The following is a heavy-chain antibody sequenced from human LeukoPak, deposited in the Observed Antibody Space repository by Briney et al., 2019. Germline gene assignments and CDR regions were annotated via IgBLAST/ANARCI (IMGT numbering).Heavy chain of an antibody. CDR3: ARRQGLKYYFDY. CDR1: GFTVSSNY. Sequence: GGSLRLSCAASGFTVSSNYMSWVRQAPGKGLEWVSVIYSGGSTYYADSVKGRFTISRDNSKNTLYLQMNSRRAEDTAVYYCARRQGLKYYFDYWGQGTLVTVSS. J-gene: IGHJ4*02. V-gene: IGHV3-53*01. CDR2: IYSGGST.